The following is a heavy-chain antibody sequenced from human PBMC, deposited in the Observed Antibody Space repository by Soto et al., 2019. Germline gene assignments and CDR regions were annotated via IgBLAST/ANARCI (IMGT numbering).Heavy chain of an antibody. D-gene: IGHD3-10*01. CDR2: INPYSGGA. Sequence: ASVKVSCKASGGTFSSYAISWVRRAPGQGLEWMGWINPYSGGADYAQSFQGRVTMTKDTSISTVYMELSRLRFDDTAVYYCARVIRGAYYNSPLDTWGQGTVVTVSS. J-gene: IGHJ5*02. CDR3: ARVIRGAYYNSPLDT. CDR1: GGTFSSYA. V-gene: IGHV1-2*02.